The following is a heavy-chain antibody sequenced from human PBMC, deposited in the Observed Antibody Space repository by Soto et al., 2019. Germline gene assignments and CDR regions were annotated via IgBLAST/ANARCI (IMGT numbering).Heavy chain of an antibody. CDR1: GFTFSSYW. CDR3: ARDSGTYTRGFYYYGMDV. Sequence: GGSVRLSCAASGFTFSSYWMSWVRQAPGKGLEWVANIKQDGSEKYYVDSVKGRFTISRDNAKNSLYLQMNSLRAEDTAVYYCARDSGTYTRGFYYYGMDVWGQGTTVTVSS. D-gene: IGHD1-26*01. V-gene: IGHV3-7*01. CDR2: IKQDGSEK. J-gene: IGHJ6*02.